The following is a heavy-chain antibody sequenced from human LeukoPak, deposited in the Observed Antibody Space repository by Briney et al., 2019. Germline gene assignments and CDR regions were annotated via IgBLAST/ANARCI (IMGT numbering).Heavy chain of an antibody. D-gene: IGHD6-6*01. CDR2: IYYSGST. J-gene: IGHJ4*02. V-gene: IGHV4-39*01. Sequence: PSQTLSLTCTVSGGSISSGDYYWGWIRQPPGRGLEWIGSIYYSGSTYYNPSLKSRVTISEDTSKNQFSLKLNSVTAADTAVYYCARHRIAARGSFDYWGQGTLVTVSS. CDR3: ARHRIAARGSFDY. CDR1: GGSISSGDYY.